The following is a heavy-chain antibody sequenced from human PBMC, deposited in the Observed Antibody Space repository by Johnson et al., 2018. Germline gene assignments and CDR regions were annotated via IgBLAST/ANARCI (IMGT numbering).Heavy chain of an antibody. D-gene: IGHD4-11*01. CDR3: AREGATTVINMDV. Sequence: VQLVESGGGLVQPGRSLRLSCTASGFTVSSNYMSWVRQAPGKGLEWVSVIYSGGRTYYADSVKGRFTISRDNAKNTLYRQMNSLRAEDTAGYYCAREGATTVINMDVWGQGTTVTVSS. J-gene: IGHJ6*02. CDR1: GFTVSSNY. V-gene: IGHV3-66*01. CDR2: IYSGGRT.